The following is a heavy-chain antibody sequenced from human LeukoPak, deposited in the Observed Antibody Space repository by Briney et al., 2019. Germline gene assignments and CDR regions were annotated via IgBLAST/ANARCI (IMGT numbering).Heavy chain of an antibody. J-gene: IGHJ6*03. CDR2: ITFGGNP. CDR3: ARSAPRFLLKEVRTVPTPYSMDV. CDR1: GGSFGSYY. D-gene: IGHD2-15*01. V-gene: IGHV4-34*01. Sequence: SSETLSLTCAVYGGSFGSYYWNWIRQSPVYGLEWIGEITFGGNPKYNPSLESRLIISVDTYKQQVPLKLSSVTAADTAVYYCARSAPRFLLKEVRTVPTPYSMDVWGKGTTVTVSS.